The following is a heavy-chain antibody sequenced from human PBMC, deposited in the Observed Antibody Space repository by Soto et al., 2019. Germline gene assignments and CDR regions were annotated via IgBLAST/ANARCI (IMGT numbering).Heavy chain of an antibody. Sequence: QVQLQESGPGLVKPSETLSLTCTVSGGSISSYYWSWIRQPPGKGLEWIGYIYYSGSTNYSPSLRRRVPLSVDTSKTQVSLRLSSVTAADTAVYYCARRYGSSFDYWGQGTLVTVSS. D-gene: IGHD4-17*01. CDR3: ARRYGSSFDY. CDR2: IYYSGST. V-gene: IGHV4-59*08. CDR1: GGSISSYY. J-gene: IGHJ4*02.